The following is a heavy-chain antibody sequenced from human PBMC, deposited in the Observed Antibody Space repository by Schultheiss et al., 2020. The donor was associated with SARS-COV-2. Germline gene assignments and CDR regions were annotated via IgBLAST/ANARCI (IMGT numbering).Heavy chain of an antibody. CDR1: GFTFSSYD. Sequence: ETLSLTCAASGFTFSSYDMHWVRQATGKGLEWVSAIGTAGDTYYQGSVKGRFTISRENAKNSLYLQMNSLRAEDTAVYYCARGPFPSRMTGYYIDYYYGMDVWGQGTTVTVSS. V-gene: IGHV3-13*04. J-gene: IGHJ6*02. CDR2: IGTAGDT. CDR3: ARGPFPSRMTGYYIDYYYGMDV. D-gene: IGHD3-9*01.